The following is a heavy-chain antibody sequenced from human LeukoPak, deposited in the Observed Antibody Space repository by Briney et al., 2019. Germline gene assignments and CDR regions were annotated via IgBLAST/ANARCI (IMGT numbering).Heavy chain of an antibody. CDR1: GFTFSSYG. CDR3: ARVGAGIEYFQH. D-gene: IGHD6-13*01. Sequence: PGRSLRLSCAASGFTFSSYGMPWVRQAPGKGLEWVAVIWYDGSNKYYADSVKGRFTISRDNSKNTLYLQMNSLRAEDTAVYYCARVGAGIEYFQHWGQGTLVTVSS. J-gene: IGHJ1*01. CDR2: IWYDGSNK. V-gene: IGHV3-30*19.